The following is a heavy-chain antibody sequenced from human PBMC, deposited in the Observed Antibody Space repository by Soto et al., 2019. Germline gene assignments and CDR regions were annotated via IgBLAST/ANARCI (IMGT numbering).Heavy chain of an antibody. J-gene: IGHJ6*03. D-gene: IGHD3-3*01. V-gene: IGHV4-59*08. CDR3: ATRAADYDFCSGYYSYYYYMHV. CDR1: GGSISSYY. CDR2: SYYSGRT. Sequence: QVQLQESRPGLVKPSETLSLTCTVSGGSISSYYWSWVRQPPGKGLEWIGYSYYSGRTNYNPSLKRRVAIAVNTPKNQFSLKLSAVTDADTAVYYCATRAADYDFCSGYYSYYYYMHVWGKGTTVTVSS.